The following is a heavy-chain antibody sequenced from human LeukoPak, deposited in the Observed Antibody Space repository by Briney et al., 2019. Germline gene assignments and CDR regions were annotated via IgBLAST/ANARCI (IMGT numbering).Heavy chain of an antibody. V-gene: IGHV4-39*07. CDR1: GDSISLTSYY. Sequence: SETLSLTCTVSGDSISLTSYYWGWIRQPPGKGLEWIGSIYFSGTYYNPSLKSRVTISVDTSKNQFSLKLSSVTAADTAVYYCARDPTVAGTFRYWGQGTLVTVSS. D-gene: IGHD6-19*01. CDR3: ARDPTVAGTFRY. J-gene: IGHJ4*02. CDR2: IYFSGT.